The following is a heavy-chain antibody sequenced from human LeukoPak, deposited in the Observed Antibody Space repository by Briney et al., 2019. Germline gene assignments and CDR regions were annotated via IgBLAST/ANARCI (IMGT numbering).Heavy chain of an antibody. CDR2: INHSGST. Sequence: SETLSLTCAVYGGSFSGYYWSWIRQPPGKGLEWIGEINHSGSTNYNPSLKSRVTISVDTSKSQFSLKLSSVTAADTAVYYCARGGNSGWYGYWGQGTLVTVSS. CDR1: GGSFSGYY. D-gene: IGHD6-19*01. J-gene: IGHJ4*02. CDR3: ARGGNSGWYGY. V-gene: IGHV4-34*01.